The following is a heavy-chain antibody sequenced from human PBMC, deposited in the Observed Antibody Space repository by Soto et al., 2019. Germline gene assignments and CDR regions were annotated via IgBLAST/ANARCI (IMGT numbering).Heavy chain of an antibody. CDR1: GYSFTSYW. D-gene: IGHD2-2*01. Sequence: VESLKISCKGSGYSFTSYWIGWVREMPGKGLEWMGIIYPGDSDTRYSPSFQGQVTISADKSISTAYLQWSSLKASDTAMYYCARHEVVAVTEKYSCGMDVWGQGTTVTVSS. J-gene: IGHJ6*02. V-gene: IGHV5-51*01. CDR2: IYPGDSDT. CDR3: ARHEVVAVTEKYSCGMDV.